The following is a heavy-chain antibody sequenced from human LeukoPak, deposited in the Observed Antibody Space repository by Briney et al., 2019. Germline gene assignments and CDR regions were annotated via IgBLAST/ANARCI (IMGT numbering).Heavy chain of an antibody. Sequence: GESLKISCKGSGYSFTSYWIGWVRRMPGKCLEWMGIIYPGDSDTRYSPSFQGQVTISADKSISTAYLQWSSLKASDTAMYYCATQSYYYDSSGYIPFSYWGQGTLVTVSS. J-gene: IGHJ4*02. CDR2: IYPGDSDT. V-gene: IGHV5-51*01. CDR1: GYSFTSYW. D-gene: IGHD3-22*01. CDR3: ATQSYYYDSSGYIPFSY.